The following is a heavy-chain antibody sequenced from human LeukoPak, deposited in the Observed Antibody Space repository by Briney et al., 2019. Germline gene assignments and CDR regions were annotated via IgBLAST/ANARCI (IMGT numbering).Heavy chain of an antibody. CDR1: GGSISDYY. J-gene: IGHJ5*02. D-gene: IGHD2-15*01. CDR2: IHGSGNT. Sequence: ETLSLTCSVSGGSISDYYWSWVRQPPGKGLEWIGYIHGSGNTKYNPSLKSRVTISVDTSTNQFSLKLSSVTAADTAVYYCARLSRYCSGGSCYGENWFDPWGQGTLVTVSS. CDR3: ARLSRYCSGGSCYGENWFDP. V-gene: IGHV4-59*01.